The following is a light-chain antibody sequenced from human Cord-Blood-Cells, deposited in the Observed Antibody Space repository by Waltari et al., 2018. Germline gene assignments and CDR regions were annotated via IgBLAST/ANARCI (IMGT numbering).Light chain of an antibody. CDR1: RSDVVGYNY. Sequence: QSALTQPASVSGSPGQSITISCPGTRSDVVGYNYVPWYQQHPGKAPKLMIYEVSNRPSGVSNRFSGSKSGNTASLTISGLQAEDEADYYCSSYTSSSTLDVVFGGGTKLTVL. CDR3: SSYTSSSTLDVV. CDR2: EVS. V-gene: IGLV2-14*01. J-gene: IGLJ2*01.